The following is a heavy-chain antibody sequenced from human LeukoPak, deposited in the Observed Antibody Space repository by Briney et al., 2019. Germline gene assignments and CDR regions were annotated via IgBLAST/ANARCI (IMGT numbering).Heavy chain of an antibody. V-gene: IGHV1-8*01. Sequence: ASVKVSCKASGYTFSNHDINWVRQAPGQGLEWMGRMNLNNGKADYALKFQGRVSMTRNTSTRTAYMELTSLKSDDTAVYFCARTSFDYWGQGTLVTVTS. CDR1: GYTFSNHD. CDR2: MNLNNGKA. J-gene: IGHJ4*02. CDR3: ARTSFDY.